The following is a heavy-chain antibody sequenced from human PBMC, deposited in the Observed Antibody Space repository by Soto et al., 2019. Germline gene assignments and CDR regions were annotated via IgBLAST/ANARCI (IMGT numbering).Heavy chain of an antibody. CDR3: ARDPQLWTLDY. CDR1: GYTFTSYY. J-gene: IGHJ4*02. Sequence: ASVKVSCKASGYTFTSYYMHWVRQAPGQGLEWMGIINPSGGSTSYAQKFQGRVTMTRDTSASTVYMELSSLRSEDTAVYYCARDPQLWTLDYWGQGTLVTVSS. V-gene: IGHV1-46*01. CDR2: INPSGGST. D-gene: IGHD5-18*01.